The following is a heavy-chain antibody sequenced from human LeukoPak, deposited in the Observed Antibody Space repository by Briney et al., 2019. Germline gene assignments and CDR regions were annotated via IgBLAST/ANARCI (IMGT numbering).Heavy chain of an antibody. Sequence: KASETLSLTCTVSGGSISSSSYYWSWIRQHPGKGLEWIGYIYYSGSTYYNPSLKSRVTISVDTSKNQFSLKLSSVTAADTAVYYCARAQFGIQLWPGFDYWGQGTLVTVSS. CDR3: ARAQFGIQLWPGFDY. V-gene: IGHV4-31*03. CDR2: IYYSGST. CDR1: GGSISSSSYY. D-gene: IGHD5-18*01. J-gene: IGHJ4*02.